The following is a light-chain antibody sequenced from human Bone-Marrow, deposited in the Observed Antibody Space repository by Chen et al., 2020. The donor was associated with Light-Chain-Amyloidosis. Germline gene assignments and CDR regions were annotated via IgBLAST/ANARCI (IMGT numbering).Light chain of an antibody. CDR3: QSADSSGTYEVI. Sequence: SSHLTQPPSVSVPPGHTARITCSGDDLPTKYAYWYQQKPGQAPVLVIHRDTERPSGISERFSGSSSGTTATLTISGVQAEDEADYHCQSADSSGTYEVIFGGGTKLTVL. CDR2: RDT. V-gene: IGLV3-25*03. CDR1: DLPTKY. J-gene: IGLJ2*01.